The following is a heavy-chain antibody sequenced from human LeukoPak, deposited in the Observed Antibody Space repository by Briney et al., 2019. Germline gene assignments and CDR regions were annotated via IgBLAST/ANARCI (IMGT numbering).Heavy chain of an antibody. CDR2: IKSDGGVT. J-gene: IGHJ4*02. Sequence: PGGSLRLSCAASGFTFSSYWMSWVRQAPGKGLERVANIKSDGGVTYYMDSVKGRFTISRDNAKNSLYLQMNSLRAEDTAVYYCARDMGWQQFDCWGQGTLVTVSS. V-gene: IGHV3-7*01. CDR3: ARDMGWQQFDC. D-gene: IGHD5-24*01. CDR1: GFTFSSYW.